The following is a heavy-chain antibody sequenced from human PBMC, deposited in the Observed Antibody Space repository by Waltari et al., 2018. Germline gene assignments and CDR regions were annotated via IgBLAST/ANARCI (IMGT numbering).Heavy chain of an antibody. D-gene: IGHD3-22*01. Sequence: QVQLQESGPGLVKPSETLSLTCTVSGGSISSHYWSWIRKPPGKGLEWIGYIYYSGSTNYNPSLKSRVTISVYTSKNQFSLKLSSVTAADTAVYYCARRGHYDSSGYGNYYFDYWGQGTLVTVSS. CDR1: GGSISSHY. CDR3: ARRGHYDSSGYGNYYFDY. CDR2: IYYSGST. V-gene: IGHV4-59*11. J-gene: IGHJ4*02.